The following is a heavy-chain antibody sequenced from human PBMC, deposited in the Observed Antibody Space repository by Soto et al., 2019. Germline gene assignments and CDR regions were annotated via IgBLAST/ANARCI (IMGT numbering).Heavy chain of an antibody. Sequence: PSETLSLTCTVSGGSISSSSHYWGWIRQPPGKGLEWIGTIYYSGSTYYRSSLESRVTISVDTSKSQVSLRLTSVTAADTAVYYCFAATGGNITWGQGNPVTVSS. CDR1: GGSISSSSHY. CDR2: IYYSGST. CDR3: FAATGGNIT. D-gene: IGHD2-15*01. V-gene: IGHV4-39*01. J-gene: IGHJ5*02.